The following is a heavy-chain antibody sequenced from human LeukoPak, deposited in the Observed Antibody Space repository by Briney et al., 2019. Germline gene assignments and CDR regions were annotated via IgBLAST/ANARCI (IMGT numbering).Heavy chain of an antibody. J-gene: IGHJ4*02. V-gene: IGHV5-51*01. Sequence: GESLKISCKGSGYSFTNYWIGWVRQMPGKGLEWMGIIYPGDSDPRHSPSFQGQVTISADKSISTAYLQWSSLKASDTAMYYCARLDILTGSPFDYWGQGTLVTVSS. CDR1: GYSFTNYW. D-gene: IGHD3-9*01. CDR3: ARLDILTGSPFDY. CDR2: IYPGDSDP.